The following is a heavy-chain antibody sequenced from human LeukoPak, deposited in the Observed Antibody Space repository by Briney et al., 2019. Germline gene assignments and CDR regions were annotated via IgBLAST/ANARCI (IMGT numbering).Heavy chain of an antibody. V-gene: IGHV3-49*04. CDR2: IRGKAYGGTA. D-gene: IGHD3-3*01. CDR1: GFRFGDYG. CDR3: TADQFF. J-gene: IGHJ4*02. Sequence: GRSLRLSCRASGFRFGDYGMSWVRQAPGKGLEWVGFIRGKAYGGTAEYAASVKGGFSISRDDSKSIAYLQMNSLKTDDTAVYYCTADQFFWGQGTLVTVSS.